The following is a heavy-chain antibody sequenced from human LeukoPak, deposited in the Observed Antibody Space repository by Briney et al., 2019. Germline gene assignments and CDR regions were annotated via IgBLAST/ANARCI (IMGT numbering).Heavy chain of an antibody. CDR3: ARGPNSNWSGLDF. D-gene: IGHD6-6*01. CDR2: ISPTGSTT. Sequence: GGSLRLSCTASGFSFSGHWMHWARQLPGKGLVWVSRISPTGSTTSYADSVKGRFNVSRDNAKNTLYLQVNNLRAEDTAVYYCARGPNSNWSGLDFWGQGTLLTVCS. J-gene: IGHJ4*02. V-gene: IGHV3-74*01. CDR1: GFSFSGHW.